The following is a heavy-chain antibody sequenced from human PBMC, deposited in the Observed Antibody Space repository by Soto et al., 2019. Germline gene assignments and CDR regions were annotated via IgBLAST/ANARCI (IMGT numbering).Heavy chain of an antibody. D-gene: IGHD3-22*01. J-gene: IGHJ4*02. V-gene: IGHV3-11*01. CDR2: ISSDGNTM. CDR3: ARDAGSADDSSGYYYAFDY. CDR1: GFIFSDYY. Sequence: QVQVVESGGGLVKPGGSLRLSCAASGFIFSDYYMSWIRQAPGKGLEWVSYISSDGNTMYYADSVKGRFTMSRDNAKNSLYLQMNSLRAEDTAMYYCARDAGSADDSSGYYYAFDYWGQGTLVSVSS.